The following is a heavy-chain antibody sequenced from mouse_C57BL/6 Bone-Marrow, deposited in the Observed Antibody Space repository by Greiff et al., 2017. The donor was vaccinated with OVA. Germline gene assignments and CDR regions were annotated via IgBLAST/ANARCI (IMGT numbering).Heavy chain of an antibody. CDR2: IYPSDSET. J-gene: IGHJ3*01. CDR1: GYTFTSYW. CDR3: ARSPTTVVAPY. Sequence: QVQLQQPGAELVRPGSSVKLSCKASGYTFTSYWMDWVKQRPGQGLEWIGNIYPSDSETHYNQKFKDKATLTVDKSSSTAYMQLSSLTSEDSAVYYSARSPTTVVAPYWGQGTLVTVSA. V-gene: IGHV1-61*01. D-gene: IGHD1-1*01.